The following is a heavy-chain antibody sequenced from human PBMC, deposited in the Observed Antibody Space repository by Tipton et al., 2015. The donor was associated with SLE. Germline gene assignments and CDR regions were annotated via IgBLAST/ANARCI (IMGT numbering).Heavy chain of an antibody. Sequence: SLRLSCAASGFTFSSYWMSWVCQAPGKGLEWVANIKQDGSEKYYVDSVKGRFTISRDNAKNSLYLQMNSLRAEDTAVYYCARLLRVRWLQFYYFDYWGQGTLVTVSS. CDR2: IKQDGSEK. J-gene: IGHJ4*02. V-gene: IGHV3-7*01. D-gene: IGHD5-24*01. CDR1: GFTFSSYW. CDR3: ARLLRVRWLQFYYFDY.